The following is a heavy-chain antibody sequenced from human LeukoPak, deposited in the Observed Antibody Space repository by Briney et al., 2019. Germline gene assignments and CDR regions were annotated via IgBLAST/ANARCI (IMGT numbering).Heavy chain of an antibody. CDR1: GFTFSSYW. Sequence: PGGSLRLSCAASGFTFSSYWMSWVRQAPGKGLEWVAVISYDGSNKYYADSVKGRFTISRDNSKNTLYLQMNSLRAEDTAVYYCARGAILTGYPYYFDYWGQGTLVTVSS. CDR3: ARGAILTGYPYYFDY. J-gene: IGHJ4*01. D-gene: IGHD3-9*01. V-gene: IGHV3-30-3*01. CDR2: ISYDGSNK.